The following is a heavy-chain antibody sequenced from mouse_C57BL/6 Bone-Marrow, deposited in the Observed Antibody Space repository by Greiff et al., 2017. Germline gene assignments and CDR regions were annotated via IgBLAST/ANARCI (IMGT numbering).Heavy chain of an antibody. V-gene: IGHV5-4*01. CDR2: ISDGGSYT. D-gene: IGHD2-5*01. J-gene: IGHJ4*01. Sequence: EVQVVESGGGLVKPGGSLKLSCAASGFTFSSYAMSWVRQTPEKRLEWVATISDGGSYTYYPDNVKGRFTISRDNAKNNLYLQMSHLKSEDTAMYYCARDHSNYYAMDYWGQGTSVTVSS. CDR3: ARDHSNYYAMDY. CDR1: GFTFSSYA.